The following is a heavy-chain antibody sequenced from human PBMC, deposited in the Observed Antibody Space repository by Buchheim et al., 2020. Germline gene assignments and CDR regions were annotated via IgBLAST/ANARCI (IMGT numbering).Heavy chain of an antibody. CDR3: ARQRDCSSTSCYMGYFDY. CDR2: IYYSGST. J-gene: IGHJ4*02. D-gene: IGHD2-2*02. CDR1: GGSISSSSYY. Sequence: QLQLQESGPGLVKPSEILSLTCTVSGGSISSSSYYWGWIRQPPGKGLEWIGSIYYSGSTYYNPSLKSRVTISVDTSKNQFSLKLSSVTAADTAVYYCARQRDCSSTSCYMGYFDYWGQGTL. V-gene: IGHV4-39*01.